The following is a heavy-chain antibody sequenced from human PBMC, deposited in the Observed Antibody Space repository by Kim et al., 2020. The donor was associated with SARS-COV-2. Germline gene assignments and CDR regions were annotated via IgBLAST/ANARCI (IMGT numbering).Heavy chain of an antibody. CDR2: IDGSGTGT. Sequence: GGSLRLSCAASGFPFSTDWMHWVRQAPGKGLMCVSRIDGSGTGTSYADSVKGRFTISRDSAKDTLYLQMNSLRADDTAVYYCVRAKYDGNCFGYWGQGTLVTVSS. V-gene: IGHV3-74*01. CDR3: VRAKYDGNCFGY. CDR1: GFPFSTDW. D-gene: IGHD3-22*01. J-gene: IGHJ4*02.